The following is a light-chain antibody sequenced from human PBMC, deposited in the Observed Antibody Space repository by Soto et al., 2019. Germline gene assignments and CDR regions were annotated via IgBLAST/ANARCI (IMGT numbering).Light chain of an antibody. CDR1: QSIQTW. Sequence: DIQMTQSPSTLSASVGDRVTISCRASQSIQTWLAWYQQRPGKAPNLLIFDASDLASGVSSRFSGSGSGAEVTLTISSLQADDFGTYYCQQDESYPSTFGRGTRLEIK. CDR2: DAS. V-gene: IGKV1-5*01. J-gene: IGKJ2*01. CDR3: QQDESYPST.